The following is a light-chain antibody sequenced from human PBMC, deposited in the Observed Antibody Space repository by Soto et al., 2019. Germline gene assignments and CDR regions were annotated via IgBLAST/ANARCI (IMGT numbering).Light chain of an antibody. V-gene: IGKV3-11*01. CDR3: QQRPNWQLT. CDR1: QSISSH. CDR2: DAS. J-gene: IGKJ4*01. Sequence: EIVLTQSPATLSLSPGERATLSCRASQSISSHLAWYQQKPGQAPRLLIYDASNRATGIPVRFSGSGSGTDFTLTITSLEPEDFAVYDCQQRPNWQLTFGGGTKVENK.